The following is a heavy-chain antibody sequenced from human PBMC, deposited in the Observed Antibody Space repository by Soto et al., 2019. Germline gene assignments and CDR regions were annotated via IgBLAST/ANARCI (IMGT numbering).Heavy chain of an antibody. CDR2: INPNSGGT. Sequence: SVKVACKASGYTFTVYYMHWVRQAPGQGLEWMGWINPNSGGTNYAQKFQGRVTMTRDTSISTAYMELSRLRSDDTAVYYCAGSSKYCSSTSCYTSGLDYWGQGTLVTVSS. CDR3: AGSSKYCSSTSCYTSGLDY. V-gene: IGHV1-2*02. CDR1: GYTFTVYY. J-gene: IGHJ4*02. D-gene: IGHD2-2*02.